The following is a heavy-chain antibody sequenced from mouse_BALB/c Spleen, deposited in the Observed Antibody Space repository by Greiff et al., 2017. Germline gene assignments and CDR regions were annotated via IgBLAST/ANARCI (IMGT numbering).Heavy chain of an antibody. Sequence: EVQLQESGPGLVTPSQSLSLTCTVTGYSITSDYAWNWIRQFPGNKLEWMGYISYSGSTSYNPSLKSRTSITRDTSKNQFFLQLNSVTTEDTATYDSARFGNYFYYAMDYWGQGTSVTVSS. CDR1: GYSITSDYA. J-gene: IGHJ4*01. V-gene: IGHV3-2*02. CDR3: ARFGNYFYYAMDY. CDR2: ISYSGST. D-gene: IGHD2-1*01.